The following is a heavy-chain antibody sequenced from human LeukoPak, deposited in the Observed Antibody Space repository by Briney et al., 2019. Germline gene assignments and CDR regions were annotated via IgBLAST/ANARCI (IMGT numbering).Heavy chain of an antibody. CDR3: AKVVAAAGTGY. D-gene: IGHD6-13*01. Sequence: GGSLRLSCAASGFTFSSYEMNWVRQAPGKGLGWVSYISSSGSTIYYADSVKGRFTISRDNAKNSLYLQMNSLRAEDTAVYYCAKVVAAAGTGYWGQGTLVTVSS. CDR1: GFTFSSYE. CDR2: ISSSGSTI. V-gene: IGHV3-48*03. J-gene: IGHJ4*02.